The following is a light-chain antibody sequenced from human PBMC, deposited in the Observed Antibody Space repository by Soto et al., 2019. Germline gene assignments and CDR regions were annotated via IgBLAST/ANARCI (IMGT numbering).Light chain of an antibody. CDR3: QQYNERPPWT. CDR2: GAP. Sequence: EIVLTQSPATLSLSPGERPTLSCRASQSVGSKVAWYQQKPGQAPRLLLYGAPSRATGIPARVSGSGSGTDFTLTISSLQSDDVGVYYCQQYNERPPWTFGQGTKVDIK. CDR1: QSVGSK. J-gene: IGKJ1*01. V-gene: IGKV3-15*01.